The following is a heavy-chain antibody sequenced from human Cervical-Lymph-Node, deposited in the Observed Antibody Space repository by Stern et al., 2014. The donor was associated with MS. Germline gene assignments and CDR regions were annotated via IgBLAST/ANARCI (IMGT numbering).Heavy chain of an antibody. V-gene: IGHV1-18*04. CDR1: GYTFTSYG. CDR3: ARDDGYCSSTSCPYYFDY. Sequence: QVQLVQSGAEVKKPGASVKVSCKASGYTFTSYGISWVRQAPGQGLEWMGWISAYNGNTNYAQKLQGRVTMTTDTSTSTAYMELRSLRSDDTAVYYCARDDGYCSSTSCPYYFDYWGQGTLVTVSS. CDR2: ISAYNGNT. J-gene: IGHJ4*02. D-gene: IGHD2-2*01.